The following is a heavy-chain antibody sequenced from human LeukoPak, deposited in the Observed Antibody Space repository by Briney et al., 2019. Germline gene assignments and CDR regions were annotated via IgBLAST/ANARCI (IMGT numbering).Heavy chain of an antibody. CDR1: GYTFTGYY. Sequence: GASVKVSCKASGYTFTGYYMHWVRQAPGQGLEGMRRINPNNGGTNYAQKFQGRVTMTRDTSISAAYMELSRLRSDDTAVYYCARDYCSSTSCFSQYYYYGMDVWGQGTTVTVSS. J-gene: IGHJ6*02. CDR3: ARDYCSSTSCFSQYYYYGMDV. D-gene: IGHD2-2*01. CDR2: INPNNGGT. V-gene: IGHV1-2*06.